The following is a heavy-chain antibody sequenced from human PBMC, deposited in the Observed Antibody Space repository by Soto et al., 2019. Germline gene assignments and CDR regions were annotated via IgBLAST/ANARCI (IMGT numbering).Heavy chain of an antibody. V-gene: IGHV3-9*01. CDR2: ISWNSGSI. Sequence: VQLVESGGGVVQPGRSLRLSCAASGFTFSSYGMHWVRQAPGKGLEWVSGISWNSGSIGYADSVKGRFTISRDNAKNSLYLQMNSLRAEDTALYYCAKDRGLDWPIIEPVFDYWGQGTLVTVSS. CDR3: AKDRGLDWPIIEPVFDY. CDR1: GFTFSSYG. J-gene: IGHJ4*02. D-gene: IGHD2-8*02.